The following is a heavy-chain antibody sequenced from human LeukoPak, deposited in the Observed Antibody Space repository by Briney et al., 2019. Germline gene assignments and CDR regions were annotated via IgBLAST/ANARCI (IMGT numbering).Heavy chain of an antibody. J-gene: IGHJ3*01. CDR3: ARAAVVTGWDA. V-gene: IGHV3-30*03. D-gene: IGHD4-23*01. Sequence: GGSLRLSCADSGFTFSTYGMHWVRQAPGKGLEWVAVISYDGSNEFYADSVKGRFTIPRDNSKNTLYLQMNSLRAEDTAVYYCARAAVVTGWDAWGQGTMVTVSS. CDR2: ISYDGSNE. CDR1: GFTFSTYG.